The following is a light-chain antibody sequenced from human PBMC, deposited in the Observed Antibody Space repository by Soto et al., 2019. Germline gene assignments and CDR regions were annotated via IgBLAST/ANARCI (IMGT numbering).Light chain of an antibody. CDR2: GAS. J-gene: IGKJ4*02. Sequence: EIVMTQSPATLSVSLGEGATLSCRASQSVSSKLAWYQQKPGQAPRLLIYGASTRHTGIPARFSGSGSGTDFTLTISSLQPEDSAVYYCQQYNSYLCTFGGGTKVDIK. CDR1: QSVSSK. V-gene: IGKV3-15*01. CDR3: QQYNSYLCT.